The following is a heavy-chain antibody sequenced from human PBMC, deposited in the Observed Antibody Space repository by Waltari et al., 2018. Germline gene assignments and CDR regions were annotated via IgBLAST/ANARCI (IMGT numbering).Heavy chain of an antibody. J-gene: IGHJ2*01. Sequence: EVQLVESGGGLVQPGGSLRLSCAASGFTFSDYWTQCVRQGPGQGLVWVSHINTDGSTTGYADSVRGRFTISRVNAKNTVSLQMNSLRAEDTAVYYCARARRDYYGSGSYYPDWYFDLWGRGTLVTVSS. CDR2: INTDGSTT. V-gene: IGHV3-74*01. CDR3: ARARRDYYGSGSYYPDWYFDL. D-gene: IGHD3-10*01. CDR1: GFTFSDYW.